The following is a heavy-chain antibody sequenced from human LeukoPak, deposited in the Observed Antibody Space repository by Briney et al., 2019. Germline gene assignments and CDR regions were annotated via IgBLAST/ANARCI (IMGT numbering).Heavy chain of an antibody. J-gene: IGHJ4*02. CDR2: ISGSGGST. Sequence: PGGSLRLSCAASGFTFSSYAMSWVRQAPGKGLEWVSAISGSGGSTYYADSVKGRFTISRDNAKNSLYLQMNSLRAEDTAVYYCARNEYYYDSSGYYEPDDYWGQGTLVTVSS. CDR1: GFTFSSYA. CDR3: ARNEYYYDSSGYYEPDDY. V-gene: IGHV3-23*01. D-gene: IGHD3-22*01.